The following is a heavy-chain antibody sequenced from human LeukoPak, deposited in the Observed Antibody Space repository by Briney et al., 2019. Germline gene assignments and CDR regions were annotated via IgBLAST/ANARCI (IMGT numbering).Heavy chain of an antibody. CDR3: ARARQRATGSYSALDS. Sequence: GASVKVSCKASGYTFTSYYMHWVRQAPGQGLEWMGIINPSGGSTSYAQKFQGRVTMTRDMSTSTVYMELSSLRSEDTAVYYCARARQRATGSYSALDSWGQGTLVTVSS. CDR1: GYTFTSYY. CDR2: INPSGGST. V-gene: IGHV1-46*01. D-gene: IGHD1-26*01. J-gene: IGHJ4*02.